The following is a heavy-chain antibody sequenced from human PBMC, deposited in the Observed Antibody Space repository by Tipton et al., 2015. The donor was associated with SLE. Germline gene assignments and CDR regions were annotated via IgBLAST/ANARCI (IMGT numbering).Heavy chain of an antibody. D-gene: IGHD1-26*01. J-gene: IGHJ5*02. Sequence: TLSLTCTVSGGSISSSSYYWGWIRQPPGKGLAWIGSIYYSGSTYYNPSLKSRVTISVDTSKNQFSLKLSSVTAADTAVYYCARHVRGRSRELRWFDPWGQGTLVTVSS. CDR1: GGSISSSSYY. V-gene: IGHV4-39*07. CDR2: IYYSGST. CDR3: ARHVRGRSRELRWFDP.